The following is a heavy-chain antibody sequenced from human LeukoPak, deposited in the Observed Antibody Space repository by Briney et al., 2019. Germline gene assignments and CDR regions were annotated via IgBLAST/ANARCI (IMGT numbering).Heavy chain of an antibody. CDR1: GFTFSSYA. CDR3: ARGFTSYFDY. V-gene: IGHV3-30-3*01. Sequence: PGRSLRLSCAASGFTFSSYAMHWVRQAPGKGLEWVAVISYDGGNKYYADSVKGRFTISRDNSKNTLYLQMNSLRAEDTAVYYCARGFTSYFDYWGQGTLVTVSS. D-gene: IGHD3-10*01. J-gene: IGHJ4*02. CDR2: ISYDGGNK.